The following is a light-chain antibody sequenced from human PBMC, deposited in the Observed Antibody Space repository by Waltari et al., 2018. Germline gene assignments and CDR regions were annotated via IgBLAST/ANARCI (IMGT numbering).Light chain of an antibody. CDR3: ATWDNNLKDVV. CDR2: DKK. CDR1: SSNIGNYY. V-gene: IGLV1-51*01. Sequence: QSVLTQPPSASAAPGPTVTIPCSGNSSNIGNYYLSSYYQLPRAAPKLLIYDKKARPSGIPDRFSASKSGTSATLGITGLQTGDEADYYCATWDNNLKDVVFGGGTKLTVL. J-gene: IGLJ2*01.